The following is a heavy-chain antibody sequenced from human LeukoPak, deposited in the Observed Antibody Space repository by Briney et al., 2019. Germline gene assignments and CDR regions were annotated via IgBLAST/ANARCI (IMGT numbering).Heavy chain of an antibody. Sequence: ASVKVSCKASGYTFTTYAMHWVRQAPGQRLEWMGWINAGNGNTKYSQKLQDRVTITRDTSASTAYMELSSLRSEDTAVYYCARSGYCGSTSCNTFDYWGQGTLVTVSS. CDR1: GYTFTTYA. CDR3: ARSGYCGSTSCNTFDY. CDR2: INAGNGNT. J-gene: IGHJ4*02. D-gene: IGHD2-2*01. V-gene: IGHV1-3*01.